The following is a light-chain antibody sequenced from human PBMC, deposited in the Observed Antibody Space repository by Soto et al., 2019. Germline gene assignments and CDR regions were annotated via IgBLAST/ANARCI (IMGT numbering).Light chain of an antibody. J-gene: IGKJ2*01. Sequence: VLTQPASVSGSPGERATLSCRASQSVSSNLAWYQQKPGQAPRLLIYGASTRATGIPARFSGSGSGTEFTLTISSLQSEDFAVYYCQQYNNWPPEYTFGQGTKVDIK. CDR2: GAS. CDR3: QQYNNWPPEYT. V-gene: IGKV3-15*01. CDR1: QSVSSN.